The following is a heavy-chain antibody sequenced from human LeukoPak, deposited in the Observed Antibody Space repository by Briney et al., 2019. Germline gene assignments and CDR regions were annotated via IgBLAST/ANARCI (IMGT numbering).Heavy chain of an antibody. CDR1: GFTFSGYW. CDR2: IYYSGST. J-gene: IGHJ4*02. V-gene: IGHV4-31*02. CDR3: ARDLAHYDSSGYSYFDY. D-gene: IGHD3-22*01. Sequence: LRLSCAASGFTFSGYWMTWVRQHPGKGLEWIGYIYYSGSTYYNPSLKSRVTISVDTSKNQFSLKLSSVTAADTAVYYCARDLAHYDSSGYSYFDYWGQGTLVTVSS.